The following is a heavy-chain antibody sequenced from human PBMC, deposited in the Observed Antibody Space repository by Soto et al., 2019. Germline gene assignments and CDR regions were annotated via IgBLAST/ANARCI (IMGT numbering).Heavy chain of an antibody. V-gene: IGHV1-69*06. J-gene: IGHJ6*02. CDR1: GGTFSSYG. CDR3: ARAVALTPPYCCGGSCYSGTLGMDV. Sequence: QVQLVQSGAEVRKPGSSVKVSCKASGGTFSSYGISWVRQAPGQGLEWMGGIIPVFGTGNYAQKFQGRVTIIADKSTSTAYMEVSSLRSEVTAVYYCARAVALTPPYCCGGSCYSGTLGMDVWGQGTTVTVSS. CDR2: IIPVFGTG. D-gene: IGHD2-15*01.